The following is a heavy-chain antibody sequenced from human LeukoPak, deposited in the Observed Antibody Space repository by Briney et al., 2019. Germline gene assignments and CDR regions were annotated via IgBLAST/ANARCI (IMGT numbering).Heavy chain of an antibody. Sequence: PGGSLRLSCTASGFTFSTYEMNWVRQAPGKGLEWVTIIWYDGSNKYYADSVKGRFTISRDNSKNTLYLQMNSLTAEDTAVYYCARAGSPTTWYFDLWGRGTLVTVSS. V-gene: IGHV3-33*08. CDR2: IWYDGSNK. CDR3: ARAGSPTTWYFDL. CDR1: GFTFSTYE. J-gene: IGHJ2*01. D-gene: IGHD2-2*01.